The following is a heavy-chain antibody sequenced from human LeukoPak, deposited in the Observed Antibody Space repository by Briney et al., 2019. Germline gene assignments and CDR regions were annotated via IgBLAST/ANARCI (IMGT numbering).Heavy chain of an antibody. CDR3: TRDLFYGSGNFDY. Sequence: SLRLSCTASGFTFGDYAMSWFRQAPGKGRAWVGFIRTNAYGGTIEYAASVKGRFTISRDESKSITYLQMNSLKTEDTAVYYCTRDLFYGSGNFDYWGQGTLVTVSS. D-gene: IGHD3-10*01. CDR2: IRTNAYGGTI. V-gene: IGHV3-49*03. J-gene: IGHJ4*02. CDR1: GFTFGDYA.